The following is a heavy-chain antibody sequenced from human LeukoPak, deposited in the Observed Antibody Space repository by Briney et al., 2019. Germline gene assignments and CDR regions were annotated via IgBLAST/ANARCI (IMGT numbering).Heavy chain of an antibody. CDR3: ARFCTVTPCHHRDFHS. CDR2: VVASGYST. CDR1: GFNFSTYA. V-gene: IGHV3-23*01. J-gene: IGHJ4*02. D-gene: IGHD2-15*01. Sequence: GGSLRLCCASCGFNFSTYAMTWVRQAPGRGVEWVSVVVASGYSTYYADSVKGRFTISRDNSRHTLYLQMNSLRPEDTAVYYCARFCTVTPCHHRDFHSWGQGTLVTVSS.